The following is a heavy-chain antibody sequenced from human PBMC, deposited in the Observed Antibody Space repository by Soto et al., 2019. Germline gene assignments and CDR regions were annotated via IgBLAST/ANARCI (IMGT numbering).Heavy chain of an antibody. V-gene: IGHV3-15*01. CDR2: IKAKIDGETT. Sequence: ESGGDLVEPGGSLRLSCEASRFMFSSAWMSWVRQAPGKGLEWVGRIKAKIDGETTDYAEFVQGRFIISRDDSKNTVFLEMNSLKTEDTAVYFCVEGWNDFWGQGTLVTVSS. CDR3: VEGWNDF. CDR1: RFMFSSAW. D-gene: IGHD1-1*01. J-gene: IGHJ4*02.